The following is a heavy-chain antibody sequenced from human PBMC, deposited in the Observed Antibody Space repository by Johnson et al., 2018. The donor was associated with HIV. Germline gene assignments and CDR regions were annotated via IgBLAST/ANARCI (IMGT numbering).Heavy chain of an antibody. D-gene: IGHD6-6*01. CDR1: GFTFSSYG. V-gene: IGHV3-33*06. CDR2: IWYDGSNK. CDR3: AKDRGSSSGWDAFDI. Sequence: QVQLVESGGGVVQPGRSLRLSCAASGFTFSSYGMHWVRQAPGKGLEWVATIWYDGSNKYYADSVKGRFTISRDNSKNTLYLQMNSLRAEDTAVYYCAKDRGSSSGWDAFDIWGQGTMVTVSS. J-gene: IGHJ3*02.